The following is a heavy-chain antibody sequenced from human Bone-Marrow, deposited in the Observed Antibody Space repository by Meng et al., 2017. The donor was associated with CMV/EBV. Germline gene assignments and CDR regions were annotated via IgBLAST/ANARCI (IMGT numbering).Heavy chain of an antibody. Sequence: SETLSLTCNVSGGSISSGSYYWGWIRQPPGKGLEWIGSFYDSGSTYYNPSLKSRVKISVDTSKNQFSLTLTSVTAADTAVYYCARDFTRGGYFDYWGQGTLVTVFS. CDR1: GGSISSGSYY. V-gene: IGHV4-39*07. J-gene: IGHJ4*02. D-gene: IGHD3-16*01. CDR2: FYDSGST. CDR3: ARDFTRGGYFDY.